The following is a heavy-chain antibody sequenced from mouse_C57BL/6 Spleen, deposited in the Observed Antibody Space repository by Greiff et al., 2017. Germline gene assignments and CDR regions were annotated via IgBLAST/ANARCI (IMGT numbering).Heavy chain of an antibody. CDR1: GYAFTNYL. D-gene: IGHD1-1*01. CDR3: ARSSTTVVADFDY. Sequence: QVQLKESGAELVRPGTSVTVSCKASGYAFTNYLIEWVKQRPGQGLEWIGVINPGSGGTNYNEKFKGKATLTADKSSSTAYMQLSSLTSEDAAVYFCARSSTTVVADFDYWGQGTTLTVSS. CDR2: INPGSGGT. V-gene: IGHV1-54*01. J-gene: IGHJ2*01.